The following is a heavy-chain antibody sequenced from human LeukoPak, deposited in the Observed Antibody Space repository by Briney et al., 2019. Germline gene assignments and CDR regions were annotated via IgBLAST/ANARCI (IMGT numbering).Heavy chain of an antibody. CDR2: INHSGNT. CDR1: SVSIASTTW. CDR3: ALGFHDVWEL. J-gene: IGHJ1*01. D-gene: IGHD1-26*01. V-gene: IGHV4-4*02. Sequence: SGTLSLTCAVSSVSIASTTWWSWVRQPPGKGLEWIGEINHSGNTYYSPSLKSRVTISVDTSDNQFSLTLTSVTAADTAVYYCALGFHDVWELWGQGTLVTVSS.